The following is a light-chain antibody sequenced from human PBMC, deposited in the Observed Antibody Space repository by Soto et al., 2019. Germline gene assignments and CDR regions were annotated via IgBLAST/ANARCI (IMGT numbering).Light chain of an antibody. CDR3: QQYDNLSPIT. CDR2: AAS. J-gene: IGKJ5*01. V-gene: IGKV1-8*01. CDR1: QGISSY. Sequence: IGITQSPSSLSASTGDRVSITFRASQGISSYLAWYQQKPGKAPKLLIYAASTLQSGVPSRFSGSGSGTDFTLTISSLQPEDIASYYCQQYDNLSPITFGQGTRLEIK.